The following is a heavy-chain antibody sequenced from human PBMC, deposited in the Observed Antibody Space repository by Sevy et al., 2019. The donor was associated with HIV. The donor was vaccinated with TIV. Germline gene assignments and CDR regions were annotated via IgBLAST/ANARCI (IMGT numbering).Heavy chain of an antibody. CDR2: IKQDGGAQ. D-gene: IGHD2-2*01. J-gene: IGHJ4*02. V-gene: IGHV3-7*01. CDR1: GFTFSSYW. CDR3: ALSTNSAALDY. Sequence: GGSLRLSCAVSGFTFSSYWMSWVRQAPGKGLEWVANIKQDGGAQYYVDSVKGRFAISRDNAKNSLFLQMNSLRVEDTAVYYCALSTNSAALDYWGQGTPVTVSS.